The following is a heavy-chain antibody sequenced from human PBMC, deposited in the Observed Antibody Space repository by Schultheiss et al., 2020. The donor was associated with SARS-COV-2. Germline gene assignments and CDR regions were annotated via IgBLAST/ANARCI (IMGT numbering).Heavy chain of an antibody. J-gene: IGHJ6*03. D-gene: IGHD3-3*01. Sequence: GGSLRLSCAASGFTLSSYSMNWVRQAPGKGLEWVSSISSSSSTIYYADSVKGRFTISRDNAKNSLYLQMNSLRDEDTAVYYCARSDLPKYYYYMDVWGKGTTVTVSS. CDR1: GFTLSSYS. V-gene: IGHV3-48*02. CDR3: ARSDLPKYYYYMDV. CDR2: ISSSSSTI.